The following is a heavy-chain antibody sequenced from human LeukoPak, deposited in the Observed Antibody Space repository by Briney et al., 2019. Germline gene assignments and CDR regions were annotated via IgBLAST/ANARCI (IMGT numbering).Heavy chain of an antibody. CDR2: INPSGGST. CDR3: ARDNSVEDTAWWFDP. Sequence: VKVSCKASGYTFTSYYMHWVRQAPGQGLEWMGMINPSGGSTSYAQKFQGRVTMTRDRSTSTEYMDLRSLRSEDTAVYYCARDNSVEDTAWWFDPWGQGTLVTVSP. V-gene: IGHV1-46*01. CDR1: GYTFTSYY. J-gene: IGHJ5*02. D-gene: IGHD4-23*01.